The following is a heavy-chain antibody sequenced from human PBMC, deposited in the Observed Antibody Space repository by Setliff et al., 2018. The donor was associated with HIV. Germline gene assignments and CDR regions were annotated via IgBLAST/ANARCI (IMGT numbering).Heavy chain of an antibody. CDR2: ISGDGTRT. CDR3: VRDRIEGRTVFDT. V-gene: IGHV3-74*01. CDR1: GFAFSHYW. Sequence: GGSLRLSCAASGFASSGFAFSHYWMHWVRQAPGKGLVWISRISGDGTRTAYADSAKGRFTISRDNAANTLYLQVDGLRGEDSAVYYCVRDRIEGRTVFDTWGRGTLVTVSS. J-gene: IGHJ4*02. D-gene: IGHD2-8*02.